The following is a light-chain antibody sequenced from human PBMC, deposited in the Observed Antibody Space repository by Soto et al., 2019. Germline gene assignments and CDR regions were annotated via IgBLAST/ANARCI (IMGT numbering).Light chain of an antibody. J-gene: IGLJ2*01. CDR1: ALPNQY. CDR3: QSADNSGTYVV. CDR2: EDG. V-gene: IGLV3-25*03. Sequence: ELTQPPSVSVSPGQTARITCSGDALPNQYAYWYQQKPGQAPKLVIYEDGERPSGIPERFSGSSSGTTVSLTISGVQAEDEADYYCQSADNSGTYVVFGGGTKLTVL.